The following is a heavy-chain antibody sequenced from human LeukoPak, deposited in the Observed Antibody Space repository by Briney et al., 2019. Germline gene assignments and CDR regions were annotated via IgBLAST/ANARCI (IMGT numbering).Heavy chain of an antibody. V-gene: IGHV1-69*05. CDR3: ARVLGNYVWGSYRYDYYFDY. D-gene: IGHD3-16*02. J-gene: IGHJ4*02. CDR1: GGTFSSYA. Sequence: ASVKVSCKASGGTFSSYAISWVRQAPGQGLEWMGRIIPIFGTANYAQKFQGRVTITTDESTSTAYMELSSLRSEDTAVYYCARVLGNYVWGSYRYDYYFDYWGQETLVTVSS. CDR2: IIPIFGTA.